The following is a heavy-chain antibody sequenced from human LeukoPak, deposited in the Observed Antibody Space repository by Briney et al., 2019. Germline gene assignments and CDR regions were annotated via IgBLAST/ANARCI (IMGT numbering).Heavy chain of an antibody. J-gene: IGHJ4*02. CDR2: INHSGRT. CDR1: GYSISSGYY. CDR3: ARLGQYYYDSSGWGLDY. Sequence: SETLSLTCTVSGYSISSGYYWSWIRQPPGKGLEWIGEINHSGRTNYNPSLKSRVTISEDTSKNQFSLRLSSVTAADTAVYYCARLGQYYYDSSGWGLDYWGQGTLVTVSS. D-gene: IGHD3-22*01. V-gene: IGHV4-38-2*02.